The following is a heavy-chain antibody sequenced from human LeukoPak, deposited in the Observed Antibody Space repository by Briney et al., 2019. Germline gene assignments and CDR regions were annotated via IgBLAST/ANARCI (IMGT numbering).Heavy chain of an antibody. D-gene: IGHD5-18*01. Sequence: SVKVSCKASGATVRKYAIGWVRQAPGQGLEWIGGIISTYGASNSAQKFQGRVTLTTDESANTAYMELRSLRSQDTAVYYCARDRTGYGNYYFDSWGQGTPVTVSS. V-gene: IGHV1-69*05. CDR2: IISTYGAS. CDR1: GATVRKYA. J-gene: IGHJ4*02. CDR3: ARDRTGYGNYYFDS.